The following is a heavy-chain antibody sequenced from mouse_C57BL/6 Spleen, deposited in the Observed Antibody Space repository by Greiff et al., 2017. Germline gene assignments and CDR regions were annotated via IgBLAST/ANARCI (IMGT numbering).Heavy chain of an antibody. D-gene: IGHD2-4*01. J-gene: IGHJ4*01. Sequence: QVQLQQPGAELVKPGASVKMSCKASGYTFTSYWITWVKQRPGQGLEWIGDIFPGSGSTNYNEKFKSKATLTVDTSSSTAYMQLSSLTSEDSAVYYCARDDYARPNYAMDDWGQGTSVTVSS. V-gene: IGHV1-55*01. CDR3: ARDDYARPNYAMDD. CDR2: IFPGSGST. CDR1: GYTFTSYW.